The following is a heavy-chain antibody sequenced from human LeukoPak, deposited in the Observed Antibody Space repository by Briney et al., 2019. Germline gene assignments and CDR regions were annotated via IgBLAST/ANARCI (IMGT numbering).Heavy chain of an antibody. CDR3: AQDYTRQIVGATAIEY. D-gene: IGHD1-26*01. V-gene: IGHV3-30*18. CDR2: LSFDGSAK. J-gene: IGHJ4*02. Sequence: GGSLRLSCAASGFTLSNYGMHWVRQAPGKGLEWVAVLSFDGSAKYYADSVKGRFTTSRDNSKNTLYLQMNSLRAEDTALYYCAQDYTRQIVGATAIEYWGQGTLVTVSS. CDR1: GFTLSNYG.